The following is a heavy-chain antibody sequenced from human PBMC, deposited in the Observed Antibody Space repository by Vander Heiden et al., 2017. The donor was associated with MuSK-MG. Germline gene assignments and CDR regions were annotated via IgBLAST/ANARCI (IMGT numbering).Heavy chain of an antibody. CDR2: ISSSSTYI. CDR1: GFTFSSYS. CDR3: ARDWVYDSSGHRWSDAFDI. J-gene: IGHJ3*02. V-gene: IGHV3-21*03. D-gene: IGHD3-22*01. Sequence: EVQLVESGGGLVKPGGSLSLSCAASGFTFSSYSMNWVRQAPGKGLEWVSSISSSSTYIYHADSVKGRFTISRDNAKNSLYLQMNSLRAEDTAVYYCARDWVYDSSGHRWSDAFDIWGQGTMVTVSS.